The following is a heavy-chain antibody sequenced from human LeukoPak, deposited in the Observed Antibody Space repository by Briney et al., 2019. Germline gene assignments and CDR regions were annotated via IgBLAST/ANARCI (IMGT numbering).Heavy chain of an antibody. Sequence: PSETLSLTCTVSGGSISSYYWSWIRQPLGKGLEWIGYIYYSGSTNYNPSLKSRVTISVDTSKNQFSLKLSSVTAADTAVYYCARGFTIFGVVTTTYGMDVWGQGTTATVSS. D-gene: IGHD3-3*01. CDR1: GGSISSYY. CDR2: IYYSGST. CDR3: ARGFTIFGVVTTTYGMDV. J-gene: IGHJ6*02. V-gene: IGHV4-59*01.